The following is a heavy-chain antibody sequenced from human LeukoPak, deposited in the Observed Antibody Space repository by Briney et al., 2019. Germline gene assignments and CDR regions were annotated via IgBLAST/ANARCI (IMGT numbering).Heavy chain of an antibody. V-gene: IGHV3-7*01. D-gene: IGHD2-2*02. J-gene: IGHJ5*01. CDR3: ARDCSSTSCYTRFDS. Sequence: PGGSLRLSCAASGFTFSSYWMSWVRQAPGKGLEWVANIKQDGSEKYYVDSVKGRFTISRDNAKNSLNLQMNSLRAEDTAVYFCARDCSSTSCYTRFDSWGQGTLVTVSS. CDR1: GFTFSSYW. CDR2: IKQDGSEK.